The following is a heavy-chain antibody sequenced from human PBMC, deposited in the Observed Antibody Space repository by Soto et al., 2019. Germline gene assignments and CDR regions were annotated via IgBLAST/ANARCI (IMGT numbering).Heavy chain of an antibody. D-gene: IGHD3-10*02. CDR3: AKDNDRGVINYFDH. CDR1: GCTFSSYA. J-gene: IGHJ4*02. Sequence: EVELLESGGGLVQPGGSLRLSCAASGCTFSSYAMSWVRQAPGKGLEWVSAISGSGGSTYYADSVKGRFTISRDNSKNTLYLQMNSLRAQDTAVYYCAKDNDRGVINYFDHWGQGTLVTVSS. V-gene: IGHV3-23*01. CDR2: ISGSGGST.